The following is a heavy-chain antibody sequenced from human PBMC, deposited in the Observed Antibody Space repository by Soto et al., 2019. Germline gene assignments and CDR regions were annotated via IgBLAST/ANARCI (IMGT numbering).Heavy chain of an antibody. CDR1: GLTLSNHA. CDR2: IGVSSSRT. CDR3: ANDGLVGSFDY. J-gene: IGHJ4*02. V-gene: IGHV3-23*01. D-gene: IGHD3-9*01. Sequence: GGSLRLSCAASGLTLSNHAMTWVRQAPGRGLGWVASIGVSSSRTYYADSVKGRFTISRDNSNNALYLQMTSLRAEDTAVFYCANDGLVGSFDYWGQGTLVTVSS.